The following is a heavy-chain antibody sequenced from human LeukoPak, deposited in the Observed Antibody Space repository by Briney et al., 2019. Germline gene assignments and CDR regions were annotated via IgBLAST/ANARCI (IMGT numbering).Heavy chain of an antibody. D-gene: IGHD5-18*01. CDR2: VDPEDGET. V-gene: IGHV1-69-2*01. J-gene: IGHJ4*02. CDR1: GYTFTDYY. CDR3: ATGRYSDY. Sequence: GASVKVSCKASGYTFTDYYMHWVQQAPGKGLEWMGRVDPEDGETIYAGKFQGRVTITADTSTDTAYMELSSLRSEDTAVYYCATGRYSDYWGQGTLVTVSS.